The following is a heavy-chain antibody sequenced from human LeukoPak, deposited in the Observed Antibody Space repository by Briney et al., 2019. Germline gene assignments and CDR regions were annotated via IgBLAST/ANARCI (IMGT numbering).Heavy chain of an antibody. J-gene: IGHJ4*02. D-gene: IGHD3-22*01. CDR1: GFTFGSYW. Sequence: GGSLRLSCAASGFTFGSYWMSWVRQAPGKGLEWVANIKQDGSEKYCVDAVKGRFTISRDNAKNSLYLQMNRLRAEDTAVYYCAREPSYYDSSGYVDYWGQGTLVTVSS. V-gene: IGHV3-7*01. CDR2: IKQDGSEK. CDR3: AREPSYYDSSGYVDY.